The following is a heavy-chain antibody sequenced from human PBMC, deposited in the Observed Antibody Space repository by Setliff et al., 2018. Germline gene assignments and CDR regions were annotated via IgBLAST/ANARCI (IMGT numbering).Heavy chain of an antibody. CDR2: ISGGSDRT. Sequence: GESLKISCAASGFTFSSFSMDWIRQAPGKGLEWVSYISGGSDRTYYADSVKGRFTISRDNAKNSLFLQMNSLRVDDTAIYYCARGFWSGHNDAFDIWGRGTLVTVSS. CDR3: ARGFWSGHNDAFDI. V-gene: IGHV3-48*01. J-gene: IGHJ3*02. CDR1: GFTFSSFS. D-gene: IGHD3-3*01.